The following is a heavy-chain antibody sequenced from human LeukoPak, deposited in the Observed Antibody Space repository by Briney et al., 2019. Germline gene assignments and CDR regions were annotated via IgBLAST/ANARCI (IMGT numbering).Heavy chain of an antibody. V-gene: IGHV1-69*04. D-gene: IGHD3-10*01. CDR2: IIPILGIA. CDR3: ARSPRRYNTGNFDY. CDR1: GGTFSSYA. J-gene: IGHJ4*02. Sequence: SVKVSCKASGGTFSSYAISWVRQAPGQGLEWMGRIIPILGIANYAQKFQGRVTITADKSTGTAYMELSSLRSEDTAVYYCARSPRRYNTGNFDYWGQGTLVTVSS.